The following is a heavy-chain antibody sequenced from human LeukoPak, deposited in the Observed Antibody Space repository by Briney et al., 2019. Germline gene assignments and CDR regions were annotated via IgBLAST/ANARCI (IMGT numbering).Heavy chain of an antibody. CDR1: GGSISSYY. D-gene: IGHD5-18*01. Sequence: ASETLSLTCTVSGGSISSYYWSWIRQPPGKGLEWIGYIYYSGSTNYNPSLKSRVTISVDTSKNQFSLKLSSVTAADTAVYYCARGGSYGHFDYWGQGTLVTVSS. CDR2: IYYSGST. CDR3: ARGGSYGHFDY. J-gene: IGHJ4*02. V-gene: IGHV4-59*01.